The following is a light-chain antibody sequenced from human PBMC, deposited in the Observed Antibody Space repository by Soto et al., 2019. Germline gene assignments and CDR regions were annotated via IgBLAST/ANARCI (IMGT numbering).Light chain of an antibody. J-gene: IGKJ1*01. Sequence: EIVMTQSPATLSVSPGGRATLSCMAVQSVSSNLAWYQQKPGQAPRLLIYGASTRATGIPARFSGSGSGTEFTLTISSLQSEDFAVYYCQQYNNWPRTFGQGTKVDIK. CDR3: QQYNNWPRT. V-gene: IGKV3-15*01. CDR2: GAS. CDR1: QSVSSN.